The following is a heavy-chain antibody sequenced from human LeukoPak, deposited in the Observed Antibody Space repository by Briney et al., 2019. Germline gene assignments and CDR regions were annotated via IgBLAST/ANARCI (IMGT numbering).Heavy chain of an antibody. Sequence: GGSLRLSCAASGLTFSSYAMHWVRQAPGKGLEWVGRIKAKAHGGTIEYAAPVKGRFTISRDDSKNTLYLQMNSLKTEDTAVYYCTTDGVGVEGATYDNWGQGTLVSVSS. CDR2: IKAKAHGGTI. V-gene: IGHV3-15*01. D-gene: IGHD1-26*01. CDR1: GLTFSSYA. CDR3: TTDGVGVEGATYDN. J-gene: IGHJ4*02.